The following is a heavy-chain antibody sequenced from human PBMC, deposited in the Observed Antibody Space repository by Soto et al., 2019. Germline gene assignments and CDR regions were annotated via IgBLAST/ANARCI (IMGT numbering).Heavy chain of an antibody. V-gene: IGHV3-53*01. Sequence: PVGSLRLSCAASGFSMSSNYMTWVRQAPGKGLEWVTVIYTGGSTYYADSVKGRFTISRDDSKNTLSLQMNSLRAEDTAVYYCGREGRGYAVDYWGQGTLVTVSS. CDR3: GREGRGYAVDY. D-gene: IGHD3-22*01. CDR1: GFSMSSNY. J-gene: IGHJ4*02. CDR2: IYTGGST.